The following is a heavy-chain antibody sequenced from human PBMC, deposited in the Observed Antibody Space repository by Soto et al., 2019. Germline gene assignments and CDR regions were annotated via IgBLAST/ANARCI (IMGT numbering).Heavy chain of an antibody. D-gene: IGHD1-1*01. CDR2: IRSKAYGVTT. CDR3: TRRLDGTSNYYGMDV. V-gene: IGHV3-49*04. CDR1: GFTFGDYA. J-gene: IGHJ6*02. Sequence: PGGSLRLSCTASGFTFGDYAMSWVRQAPGKGLEWVGFIRSKAYGVTTEYAASVKGRFTISRDDSKSIAYLQMNSLKTEDTAVYYCTRRLDGTSNYYGMDVWGQGTTVTVSS.